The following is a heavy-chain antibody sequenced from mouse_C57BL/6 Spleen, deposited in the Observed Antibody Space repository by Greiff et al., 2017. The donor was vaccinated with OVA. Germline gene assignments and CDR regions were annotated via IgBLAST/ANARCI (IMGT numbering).Heavy chain of an antibody. D-gene: IGHD2-14*01. CDR2: ISSGGDYI. J-gene: IGHJ4*01. Sequence: EVQGVESGEGLVKPGGSLKLSCAASGFTFSSYAMSWVRQTPEKRLEWVAYISSGGDYIYYADTVKGRFTISRDNARNTLYLQMSSLKSEDTAMYYCTRDRDGYWAMDYWGQGTSVTVSS. CDR1: GFTFSSYA. V-gene: IGHV5-9-1*02. CDR3: TRDRDGYWAMDY.